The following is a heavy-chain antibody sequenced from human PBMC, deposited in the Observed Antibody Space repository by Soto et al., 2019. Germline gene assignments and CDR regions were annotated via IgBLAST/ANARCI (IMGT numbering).Heavy chain of an antibody. J-gene: IGHJ3*02. V-gene: IGHV4-34*01. D-gene: IGHD3-3*01. CDR3: ARGGSPLGPRYYDFWSGYSYGDAFDI. CDR2: INHSGST. CDR1: GGSFSGYY. Sequence: PSETLSLTCAVYGGSFSGYYWSWIRQPPGKGLEWIGEINHSGSTNYNPSLKSRVTISVDTSKNQFSLKLSSVTAADTAVYYCARGGSPLGPRYYDFWSGYSYGDAFDIWGQGTMVTVSS.